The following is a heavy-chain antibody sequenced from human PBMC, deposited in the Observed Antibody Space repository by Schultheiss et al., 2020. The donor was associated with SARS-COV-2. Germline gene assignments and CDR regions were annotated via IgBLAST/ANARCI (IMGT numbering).Heavy chain of an antibody. Sequence: SETLSLTCTVSGGSISSSSYYWGWNRQPPGQGLEWSGSIYYSGSTYYNLSLRSRVTIYVDTSKYQFSLKLSSVTAADTAVYYCAGRPLIAAAGTNWFDPWGQGTLVTVSS. V-gene: IGHV4-39*01. CDR3: AGRPLIAAAGTNWFDP. J-gene: IGHJ5*02. CDR2: IYYSGST. CDR1: GGSISSSSYY. D-gene: IGHD6-13*01.